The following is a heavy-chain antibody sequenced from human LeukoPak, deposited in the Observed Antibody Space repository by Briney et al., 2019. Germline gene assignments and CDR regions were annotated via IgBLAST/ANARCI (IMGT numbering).Heavy chain of an antibody. CDR3: AVPYSSRFDY. CDR2: VFYIGTT. Sequence: PSETLSLTCTVSGGSMSDHDWSWIRQPPRKGLEWIGKVFYIGTTTYNPSLKSRVTMSVDTSKNQFFLELTSVTAADTAIYYCAVPYSSRFDYWGQGILVTVS. D-gene: IGHD2-21*01. CDR1: GGSMSDHD. V-gene: IGHV4-59*03. J-gene: IGHJ4*02.